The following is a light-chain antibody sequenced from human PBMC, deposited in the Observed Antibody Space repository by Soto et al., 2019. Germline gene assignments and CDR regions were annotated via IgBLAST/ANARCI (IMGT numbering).Light chain of an antibody. CDR3: CLYAGSNWGYV. J-gene: IGLJ1*01. V-gene: IGLV2-23*02. CDR1: SSDIGGYHL. CDR2: KVS. Sequence: SALTEPASVSGSPGQSITISCTGTSSDIGGYHLVSWYQHQSGKAPKLIIYKVSEWPSGVADRFSASESGNTASLTIAGLQAEDEADYCCCLYAGSNWGYVFGTGTKVTVL.